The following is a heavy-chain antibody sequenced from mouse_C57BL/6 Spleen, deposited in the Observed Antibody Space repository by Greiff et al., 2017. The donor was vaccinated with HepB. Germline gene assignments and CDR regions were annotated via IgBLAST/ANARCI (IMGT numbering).Heavy chain of an antibody. Sequence: QVQLQQPGAELVRPGTSVKLSCKASGYTFTSYWMHWVKQRPGQGLEWIGVIDPSDSYTNYNQKFKGKATLTVDTSSSTAYMQLSSLTSEDSAVYYCARGIYGNSWYFDVWGTGTTVTVSS. V-gene: IGHV1-59*01. CDR1: GYTFTSYW. J-gene: IGHJ1*03. CDR2: IDPSDSYT. CDR3: ARGIYGNSWYFDV. D-gene: IGHD2-1*01.